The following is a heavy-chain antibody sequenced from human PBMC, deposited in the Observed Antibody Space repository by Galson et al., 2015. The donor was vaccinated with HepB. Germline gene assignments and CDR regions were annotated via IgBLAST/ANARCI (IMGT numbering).Heavy chain of an antibody. J-gene: IGHJ4*02. CDR3: AKDRPFQGGAAGTEFDY. CDR1: GFTFSSYG. D-gene: IGHD6-13*01. Sequence: SLRLSCAASGFTFSSYGMHWVRQAPGKGLEWVAFIRYDGSNKYYADSVKGRFTISRDNSKNTLYLQMNSLRAEDTAVYYCAKDRPFQGGAAGTEFDYWGQGTLVTVSS. CDR2: IRYDGSNK. V-gene: IGHV3-30*02.